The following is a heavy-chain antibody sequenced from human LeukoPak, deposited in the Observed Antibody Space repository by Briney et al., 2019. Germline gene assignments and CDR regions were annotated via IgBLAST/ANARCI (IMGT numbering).Heavy chain of an antibody. V-gene: IGHV4-59*01. CDR3: ASYSSSLEYFQQ. CDR2: IYYSGST. Sequence: SETLSLTCTVSGGPMRGYYWSWMRQPPGRGLEWIGYIYYSGSTNYNPSLKSRVAISVDTSKSQLSLKLSSVTAADTAVYYCASYSSSLEYFQQWGQGTLVTVSS. CDR1: GGPMRGYY. D-gene: IGHD6-13*01. J-gene: IGHJ1*01.